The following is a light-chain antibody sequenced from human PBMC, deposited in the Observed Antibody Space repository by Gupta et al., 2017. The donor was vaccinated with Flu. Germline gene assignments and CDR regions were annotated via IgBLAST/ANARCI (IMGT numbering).Light chain of an antibody. V-gene: IGLV2-14*01. CDR2: EVS. CDR1: SSDVGRYNY. J-gene: IGLJ2*01. Sequence: QSALTQPASVSGSPGQSITISCTGTSSDVGRYNYVSWYQHHPGKAPQLVIFEVSNRPSGVSNRFSGSKSANTASLTISGLQPEDEADYYCCSFGSTRAFGGGTKLTVL. CDR3: CSFGSTRA.